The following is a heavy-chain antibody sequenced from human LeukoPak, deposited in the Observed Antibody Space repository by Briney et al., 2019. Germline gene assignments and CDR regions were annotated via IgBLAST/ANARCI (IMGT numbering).Heavy chain of an antibody. CDR2: IYTSGST. CDR1: GGSISSGSYY. CDR3: ARESRTYYYGSGSLADAFDI. Sequence: SETLSLTCTVSGGSISSGSYYWSWIRQPAGKGLEWIGRIYTSGSTNYNPSLKSRVTISVDTSKNQFSLKLSSVTAADTAVYYCARESRTYYYGSGSLADAFDIWGQGIMVTVSS. V-gene: IGHV4-61*02. J-gene: IGHJ3*02. D-gene: IGHD3-10*01.